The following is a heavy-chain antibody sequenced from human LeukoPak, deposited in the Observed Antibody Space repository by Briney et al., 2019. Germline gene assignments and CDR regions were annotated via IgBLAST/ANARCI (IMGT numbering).Heavy chain of an antibody. CDR1: GYTFTGYY. Sequence: ASVKVSCKACGYTFTGYYMHWVRQAPGQRLEWMGWINRNSGGTNYVQKFQGRVTMTRDTSISTAYMELSRLRSDDTAVYYCARSPTSSYGLFQHWGQGTLVTVSS. CDR2: INRNSGGT. CDR3: ARSPTSSYGLFQH. J-gene: IGHJ1*01. D-gene: IGHD5-18*01. V-gene: IGHV1-2*02.